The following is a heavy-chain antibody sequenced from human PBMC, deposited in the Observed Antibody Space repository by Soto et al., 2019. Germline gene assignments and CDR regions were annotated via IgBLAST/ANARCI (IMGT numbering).Heavy chain of an antibody. Sequence: ASVKASCKASGYTFTSYYMHWVRQAPGQGLEWMGIINPSGGSTSYAQKFQGRVTMTRDTSTSTVYMELSSLRSDDTAVYYCAREYCANGVCFGPDYWGQGTQVIVSS. CDR1: GYTFTSYY. J-gene: IGHJ4*02. V-gene: IGHV1-46*01. CDR3: AREYCANGVCFGPDY. CDR2: INPSGGST. D-gene: IGHD2-8*01.